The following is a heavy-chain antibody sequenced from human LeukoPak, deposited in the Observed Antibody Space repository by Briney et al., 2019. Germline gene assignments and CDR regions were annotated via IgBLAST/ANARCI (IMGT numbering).Heavy chain of an antibody. V-gene: IGHV1-58*01. CDR1: GFTFSSST. J-gene: IGHJ4*02. D-gene: IGHD2-21*02. Sequence: SVKVSCKTSGFTFSSSTVQWVRQARGQRLEWLGWIGLGSGDTKYAQRVQERLTLTRDMSTNTAYMELSSLRSEDTAVYYCARDLAVTNEMPLDYWGQGTLVTVSS. CDR2: IGLGSGDT. CDR3: ARDLAVTNEMPLDY.